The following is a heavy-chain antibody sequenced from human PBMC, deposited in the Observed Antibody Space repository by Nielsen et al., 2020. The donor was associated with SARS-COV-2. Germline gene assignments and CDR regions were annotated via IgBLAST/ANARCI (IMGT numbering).Heavy chain of an antibody. CDR1: GGSISSGGYY. Sequence: SETLSLTCTVSGGSISSGGYYWSWIRQHPGKGLEWIGYIYYSGSTYYNPSLKSRVTISVDTSKNQFSLKLSSVTAADTAVYYCARHYRTVGAYGGAFDIWGQGTMVTVSS. CDR3: ARHYRTVGAYGGAFDI. V-gene: IGHV4-31*03. CDR2: IYYSGST. D-gene: IGHD1-26*01. J-gene: IGHJ3*02.